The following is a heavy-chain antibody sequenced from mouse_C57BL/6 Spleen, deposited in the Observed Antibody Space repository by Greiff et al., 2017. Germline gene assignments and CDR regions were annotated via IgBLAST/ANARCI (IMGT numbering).Heavy chain of an antibody. J-gene: IGHJ2*01. Sequence: VQLVESGGGLVKPGGSLKLSCAASGFTFSSYAMSWVRQTPEKRLEWVATISDGGSYTYYPDNVKGRFTISRDKSKNNLYLQMSHLKSDDTAMYYCARSYDYDYWGQGTTLTVSS. CDR3: ARSYDYDY. V-gene: IGHV5-4*01. CDR2: ISDGGSYT. CDR1: GFTFSSYA. D-gene: IGHD2-4*01.